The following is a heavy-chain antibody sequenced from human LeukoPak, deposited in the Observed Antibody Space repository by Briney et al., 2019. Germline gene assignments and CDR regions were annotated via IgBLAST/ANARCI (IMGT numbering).Heavy chain of an antibody. Sequence: GRSLRLSCAASGFTFSSYTMNWVRQAPGKGLEWVSSISSGTTTIYYADSVKGRFTISRDNAKNSLYLQMNSLRAEDTAVYYCARMILGTFDIWGQGTMVTVSS. CDR3: ARMILGTFDI. CDR2: ISSGTTTI. CDR1: GFTFSSYT. J-gene: IGHJ3*02. V-gene: IGHV3-48*04. D-gene: IGHD2-15*01.